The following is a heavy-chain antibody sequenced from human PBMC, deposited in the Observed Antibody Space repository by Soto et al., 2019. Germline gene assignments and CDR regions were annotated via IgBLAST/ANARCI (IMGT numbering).Heavy chain of an antibody. D-gene: IGHD6-19*01. CDR1: GFTFSSYA. Sequence: PGGSLRLSYAASGFTFSSYAMSWVRQAPGRGLEWVSAISGSGGSTYYADSVKGRFTISRDNSKNTLYLQVNSLRAEDTAVYYCAKNLFRQWLPPDAFDIWGQGTMVTVSS. J-gene: IGHJ3*02. V-gene: IGHV3-23*01. CDR2: ISGSGGST. CDR3: AKNLFRQWLPPDAFDI.